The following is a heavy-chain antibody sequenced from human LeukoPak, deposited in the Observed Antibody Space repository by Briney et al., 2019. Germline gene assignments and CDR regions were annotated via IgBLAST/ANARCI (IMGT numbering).Heavy chain of an antibody. Sequence: SETLSLTCTVSGGSISSYYWSWIRQPPGKGLEWIGYIYYSGSTNYNPSLKSRVTISVDTSKNQFSLKLSSVTAADTAVYYCARHAPRNSGSYLPAAFDIWGQGTMVTVSS. CDR2: IYYSGST. V-gene: IGHV4-59*08. J-gene: IGHJ3*02. D-gene: IGHD1-26*01. CDR3: ARHAPRNSGSYLPAAFDI. CDR1: GGSISSYY.